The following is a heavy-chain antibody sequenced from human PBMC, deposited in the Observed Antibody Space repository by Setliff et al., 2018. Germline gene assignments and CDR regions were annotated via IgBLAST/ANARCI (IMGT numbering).Heavy chain of an antibody. D-gene: IGHD5-12*01. CDR3: ARNWRDSGYDY. Sequence: SETLSLTCTVSGASIGSGSHYWSWIRQPAGRGLEWIGRIYTSGTTNYSPSLKSRVSISSDTSKNVISLKLNSVTAADTAVYFCARNWRDSGYDYWGQGIVVTVSS. V-gene: IGHV4-61*02. J-gene: IGHJ4*02. CDR1: GASIGSGSHY. CDR2: IYTSGTT.